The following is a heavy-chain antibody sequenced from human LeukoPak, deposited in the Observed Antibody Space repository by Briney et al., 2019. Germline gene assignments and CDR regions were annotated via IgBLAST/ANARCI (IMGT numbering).Heavy chain of an antibody. J-gene: IGHJ4*02. V-gene: IGHV4-59*03. D-gene: IGHD3-10*01. CDR2: VYHTGNT. CDR1: GGSIRNYY. CDR3: AKSDGSGSYFDY. Sequence: SETQSLTCTVSGGSIRNYYWSWIRQPPGKGLEWIGYVYHTGNTKYNPSLESRATISIDTSKNQFSLKLSSVTAADSAVYYCAKSDGSGSYFDYWGQGTLVTVS.